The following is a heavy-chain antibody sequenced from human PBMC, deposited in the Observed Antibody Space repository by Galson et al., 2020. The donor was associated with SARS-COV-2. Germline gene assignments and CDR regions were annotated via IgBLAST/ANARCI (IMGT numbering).Heavy chain of an antibody. Sequence: SETLSLTCAVYGGSFSGYSWSWVRQPPGKGLEWIGEINHSGSTNYNPSLKSRVFISVDTSKKKCSLKLSSVTAADTAVYYCARGGSRPIMVFDYYYFYMDVWGKGTTVTVSS. V-gene: IGHV4-34*01. CDR3: ARGGSRPIMVFDYYYFYMDV. CDR2: INHSGST. CDR1: GGSFSGYS. D-gene: IGHD2-8*01. J-gene: IGHJ6*03.